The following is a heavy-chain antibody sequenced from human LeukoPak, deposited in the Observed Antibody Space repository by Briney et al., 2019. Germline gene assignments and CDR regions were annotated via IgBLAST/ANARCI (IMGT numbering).Heavy chain of an antibody. Sequence: ASVKVSCKASRYTFTSYDINWVRQAAGQGLEWMGWMNPNSGNTDYAQNFQGRVTVTRDTSTTTVHMELRGLRSEDTAVYYCARDQEGFDYWGQGTVVTVSS. CDR3: ARDQEGFDY. V-gene: IGHV1-8*01. CDR1: RYTFTSYD. J-gene: IGHJ4*02. CDR2: MNPNSGNT.